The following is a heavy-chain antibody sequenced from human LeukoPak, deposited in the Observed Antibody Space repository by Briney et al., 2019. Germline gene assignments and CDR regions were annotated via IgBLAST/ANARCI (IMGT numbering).Heavy chain of an antibody. CDR2: IYPGDSDT. D-gene: IGHD6-19*01. CDR3: ASHYSSGWRDFDY. CDR1: GYSFTSYW. Sequence: GESLQISCKGSGYSFTSYWIGWVRQLPGKGLEWMGIIYPGDSDTRYSPSFQGQVTISADKSISTAYLQWSSLKASDTAMYYCASHYSSGWRDFDYWGQGTLVTVSS. V-gene: IGHV5-51*01. J-gene: IGHJ4*02.